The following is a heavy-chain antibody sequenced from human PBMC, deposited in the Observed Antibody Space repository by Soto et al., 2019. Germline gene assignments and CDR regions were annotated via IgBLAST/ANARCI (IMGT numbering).Heavy chain of an antibody. CDR1: GYGFTGHY. CDR3: ARVTVSGTMSFYGLDV. CDR2: INPKNGDT. Sequence: ASVKVSCKASGYGFTGHYLHWVRQAPGQGLEWVGAINPKNGDTHYAQKFQDWVTLTRDTSISTAYMELNRLKFDDTAVYHCARVTVSGTMSFYGLDVWGQGTTVTVSS. V-gene: IGHV1-2*04. J-gene: IGHJ6*02. D-gene: IGHD6-19*01.